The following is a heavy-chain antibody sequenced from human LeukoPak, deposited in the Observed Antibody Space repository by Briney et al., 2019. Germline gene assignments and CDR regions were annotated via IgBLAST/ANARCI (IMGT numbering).Heavy chain of an antibody. J-gene: IGHJ4*02. D-gene: IGHD3-22*01. CDR3: ARDEIYYDSSGYSH. Sequence: GGSLRLSCAASGFTFDDYGMSWVRQAPGKGPEWVSGINWNGGSTGYADSVKGRFTISRDNAKNSLYLQMNSLRAEDTALYYCARDEIYYDSSGYSHWGQGTLVTVSS. CDR1: GFTFDDYG. CDR2: INWNGGST. V-gene: IGHV3-20*04.